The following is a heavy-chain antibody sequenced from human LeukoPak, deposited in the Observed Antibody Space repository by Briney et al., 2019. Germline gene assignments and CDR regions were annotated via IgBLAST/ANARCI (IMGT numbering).Heavy chain of an antibody. V-gene: IGHV3-23*01. Sequence: GGSLTLFCAASGFTFSSYSMSWVRQAPGKGLEWVSGISGSGRSTYHADSAKGRFTISRHDSKNTVYLQMNSLRAEDTAVYYCAKKTTVMVVAGTSLVYWGEGTLVTVSS. CDR1: GFTFSSYS. D-gene: IGHD6-19*01. J-gene: IGHJ4*02. CDR3: AKKTTVMVVAGTSLVY. CDR2: ISGSGRST.